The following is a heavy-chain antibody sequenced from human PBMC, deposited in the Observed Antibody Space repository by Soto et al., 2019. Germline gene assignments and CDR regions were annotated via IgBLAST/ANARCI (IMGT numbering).Heavy chain of an antibody. V-gene: IGHV4-4*02. CDR2: IYHSGST. D-gene: IGHD6-19*01. CDR1: GGSISSSNW. Sequence: QVQLQESGPGLVKPSGTLSLTCAVSGGSISSSNWWSWVRQPPGKGLEWIGEIYHSGSTNYNPSRKSGGTISVDKSKNQFSLKLSSVTAADTAVYYCARVAVAGTRVDYWGQGTLVTVSS. J-gene: IGHJ4*02. CDR3: ARVAVAGTRVDY.